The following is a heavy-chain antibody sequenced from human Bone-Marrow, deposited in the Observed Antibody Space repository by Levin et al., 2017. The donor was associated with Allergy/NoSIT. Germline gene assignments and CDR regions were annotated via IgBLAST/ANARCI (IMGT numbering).Heavy chain of an antibody. V-gene: IGHV4-31*03. D-gene: IGHD3-16*01. CDR3: ARGKDYDYVWGSFASSRFDP. CDR2: IYYSGST. J-gene: IGHJ5*02. CDR1: GGSISSGGYY. Sequence: SETLSLTCTVSGGSISSGGYYWSWIRQHPGKGLEWIGYIYYSGSTYYNPSLKSRVTISVDTSKNQFSLKLSSVTAADTAVYYCARGKDYDYVWGSFASSRFDPWGQGTLVTVSS.